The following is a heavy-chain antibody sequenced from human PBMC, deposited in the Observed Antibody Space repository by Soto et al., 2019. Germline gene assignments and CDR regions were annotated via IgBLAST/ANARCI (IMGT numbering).Heavy chain of an antibody. D-gene: IGHD1-1*01. J-gene: IGHJ5*02. CDR1: GGSISTYY. CDR3: ARRTDTPNWFDP. Sequence: LSLTCTVSGGSISTYYWTWIRQPPGKGLEWIGFVYSSGSTNYNPSLRGRVTISLDTSRNQFSLRLTSVTAADTAVYYCARRTDTPNWFDPWGREPWSPSPQ. V-gene: IGHV4-59*01. CDR2: VYSSGST.